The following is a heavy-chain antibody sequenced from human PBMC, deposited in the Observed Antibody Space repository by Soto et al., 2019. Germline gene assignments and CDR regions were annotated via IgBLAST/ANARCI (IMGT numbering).Heavy chain of an antibody. V-gene: IGHV4-61*01. J-gene: IGHJ4*02. D-gene: IGHD3-10*01. Sequence: PSETLSLTCTVSGGSINITPYYWSWIRQPPGRGLECIGYIYYSGSTTYSPSLKSRLSLSVDTSKNQFSLKLTSVTAADSAIYYCARGDYYGKVDFWGQGTPVTVSS. CDR1: GGSINITPYY. CDR3: ARGDYYGKVDF. CDR2: IYYSGST.